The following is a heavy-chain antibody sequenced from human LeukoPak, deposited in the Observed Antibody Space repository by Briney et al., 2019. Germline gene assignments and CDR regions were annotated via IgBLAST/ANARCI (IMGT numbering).Heavy chain of an antibody. J-gene: IGHJ4*02. D-gene: IGHD3-10*01. V-gene: IGHV3-64*01. Sequence: GGSLRLSCAASGFTFSSYAMHCVRQAPGKGLEYVSVISSNGGSTYYANSVKGRFTISRDNSKNTLYLQMGSLRAEDMAVYYCARGGLLWFGELSGYWGQGTLVTVSS. CDR1: GFTFSSYA. CDR2: ISSNGGST. CDR3: ARGGLLWFGELSGY.